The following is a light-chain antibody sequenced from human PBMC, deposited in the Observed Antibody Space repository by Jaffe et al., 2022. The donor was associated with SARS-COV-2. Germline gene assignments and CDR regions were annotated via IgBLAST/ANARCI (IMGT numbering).Light chain of an antibody. J-gene: IGKJ2*01. Sequence: DILMTQAPSSLSASVGDSVTITCRASQSITNYLNWYQQKPGKAPRLLISAASTLQGGVSSRFSGSGFATDFTLTISSLQPEDFATYYCQQSHRTPYTFGQGTKLEIK. CDR2: AAS. V-gene: IGKV1-39*01. CDR1: QSITNY. CDR3: QQSHRTPYT.